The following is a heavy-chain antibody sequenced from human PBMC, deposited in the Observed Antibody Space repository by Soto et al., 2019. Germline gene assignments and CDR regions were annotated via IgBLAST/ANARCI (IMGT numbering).Heavy chain of an antibody. J-gene: IGHJ4*02. CDR2: INHSGST. CDR3: AIGHDYSSSSSYFDY. V-gene: IGHV4-34*01. CDR1: GGSFSGYY. D-gene: IGHD6-6*01. Sequence: SETLSLTCAVYGGSFSGYYWSWIRQPPGKGLEWIGEINHSGSTNYNPSLKSRVTISVDTSKNQFSLKLSSVTAADTAVYYCAIGHDYSSSSSYFDYWGQGTLVTVSS.